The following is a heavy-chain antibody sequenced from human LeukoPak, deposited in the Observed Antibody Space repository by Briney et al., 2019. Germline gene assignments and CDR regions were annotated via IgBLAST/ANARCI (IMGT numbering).Heavy chain of an antibody. CDR3: ARQRRGYCGGDCSNSHFDY. J-gene: IGHJ4*02. CDR1: GGSISSYY. Sequence: SSETLSLTCTVSGGSISSYYWSWIRQPPGKGLEWIGYIYYSGSTNYNPSLKSRVTISVDTSKNQFSLKLSSVTAAGTAVYYCARQRRGYCGGDCSNSHFDYWGQGTLVTVSS. D-gene: IGHD2-21*02. CDR2: IYYSGST. V-gene: IGHV4-59*08.